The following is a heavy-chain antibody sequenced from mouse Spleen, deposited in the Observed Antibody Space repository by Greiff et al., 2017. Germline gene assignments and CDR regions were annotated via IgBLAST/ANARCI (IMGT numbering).Heavy chain of an antibody. Sequence: VQVVESGPGLVAPSQSLSITCTVSGFSLTSYAISWVRQPPGKGLEWLGVIWSGGGTNYNSALKSRLSISKDNSKSQVFLKMNSLQTDDTARYYWARSWGNGDWYFDVWGTGTTVTVSS. V-gene: IGHV2-9-1*01. CDR1: GFSLTSYA. CDR2: IWSGGGT. D-gene: IGHD2-1*01. J-gene: IGHJ1*03. CDR3: ARSWGNGDWYFDV.